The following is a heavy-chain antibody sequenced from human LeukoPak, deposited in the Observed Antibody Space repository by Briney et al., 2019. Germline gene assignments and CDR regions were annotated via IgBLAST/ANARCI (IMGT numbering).Heavy chain of an antibody. CDR1: GYSISSGYY. CDR2: IYHSGST. CDR3: ARRGYYYDSSGNNWFDP. V-gene: IGHV4-38-2*01. D-gene: IGHD3-22*01. J-gene: IGHJ5*02. Sequence: SETLSLTCAVSGYSISSGYYWDWIRQPPGKGLEWIGSIYHSGSTYYNPSLKSRVTISVDTSKNQFSLKLSSVTAADTAVYYCARRGYYYDSSGNNWFDPWGQGTLVTVSS.